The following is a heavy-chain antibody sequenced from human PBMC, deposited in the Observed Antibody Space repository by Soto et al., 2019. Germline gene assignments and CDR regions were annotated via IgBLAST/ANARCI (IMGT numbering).Heavy chain of an antibody. D-gene: IGHD1-7*01. CDR1: GFTFSAYY. Sequence: QVQVVESGGGLVKPGGSLRLSCAASGFTFSAYYMSWIRQAPGKGLEWVSFISSSSDSTKYADSVKGRFTISRDNAKNSRYLQLNSLRAEDTAVYYCARGGVKGTTSRGQVYNWGQGTLVTVSS. CDR3: ARGGVKGTTSRGQVYN. CDR2: ISSSSDST. V-gene: IGHV3-11*06. J-gene: IGHJ4*02.